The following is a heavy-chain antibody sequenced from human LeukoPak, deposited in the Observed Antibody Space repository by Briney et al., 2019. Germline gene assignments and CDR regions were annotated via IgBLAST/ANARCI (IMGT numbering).Heavy chain of an antibody. J-gene: IGHJ3*02. CDR3: ARDYRPDLGDHEI. V-gene: IGHV1-18*01. CDR1: GYIFGSYG. Sequence: ASVTVSCKASGYIFGSYGMNWVRQAPGQGLEWVGWISGYDGVTNYAQALQGRVTMTTDTSTTTVYMHLRDLRSDDTAVYYCARDYRPDLGDHEIWGQGTMVTVSS. CDR2: ISGYDGVT. D-gene: IGHD4-17*01.